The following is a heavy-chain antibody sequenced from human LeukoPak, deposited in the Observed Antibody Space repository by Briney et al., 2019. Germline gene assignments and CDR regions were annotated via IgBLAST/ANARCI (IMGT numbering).Heavy chain of an antibody. CDR3: ARHPGSNGDYCDY. CDR1: GGSISSSDYY. CDR2: IYYSGTT. D-gene: IGHD2-8*01. V-gene: IGHV4-39*01. Sequence: SETLSLTCTVSGGSISSSDYYWGWIRQPPGKGLEWIGSIYYSGTTYYNPSLKSRVTISVDTSKNQFSLKLNSVTAADTAVYYCARHPGSNGDYCDYWGQGTLVTVSS. J-gene: IGHJ4*02.